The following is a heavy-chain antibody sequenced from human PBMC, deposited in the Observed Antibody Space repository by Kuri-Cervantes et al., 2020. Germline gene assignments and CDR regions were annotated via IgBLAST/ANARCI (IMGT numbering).Heavy chain of an antibody. J-gene: IGHJ6*02. Sequence: GSLKISCAASGFTFSDWYMSWIRQAPGKGLEWVSYINPSGSTVYYADSVKGRFTISRDNAKNSLYLQVNSLRAEDTAVYYCARGHYGLDVWGQGTTVTVSS. CDR3: ARGHYGLDV. CDR1: GFTFSDWY. V-gene: IGHV3-11*01. CDR2: INPSGSTV.